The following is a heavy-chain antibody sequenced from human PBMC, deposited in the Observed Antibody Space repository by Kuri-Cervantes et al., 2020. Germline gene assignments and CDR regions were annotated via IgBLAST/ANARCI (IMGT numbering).Heavy chain of an antibody. CDR1: GGTFSSCA. CDR2: IIPIFGTA. D-gene: IGHD6-13*01. V-gene: IGHV1-69*05. Sequence: SVKVSCKASGGTFSSCAISWVRQAPGQGLEWMGGIIPIFGTANYAQKFQGRVTITTDESTSTAYMELSSLRSEDTAVYYCARGRRSSSWYPADDYWGQGTLVTVSS. CDR3: ARGRRSSSWYPADDY. J-gene: IGHJ4*02.